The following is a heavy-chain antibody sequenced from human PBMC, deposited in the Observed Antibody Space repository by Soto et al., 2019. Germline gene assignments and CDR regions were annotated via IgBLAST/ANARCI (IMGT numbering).Heavy chain of an antibody. Sequence: ASVKVSCKASGFTFSNYGITWLRQVPGQGLEWMGWISAYNGNTVHAQEYQGRLTMTTDTSTSTAYMELRSLRPEDTAVYYGAREYGAYLGVSFGGYYYYMDVWGKGTTATVSS. V-gene: IGHV1-18*01. CDR3: AREYGAYLGVSFGGYYYYMDV. J-gene: IGHJ6*03. CDR2: ISAYNGNT. CDR1: GFTFSNYG. D-gene: IGHD3-10*01.